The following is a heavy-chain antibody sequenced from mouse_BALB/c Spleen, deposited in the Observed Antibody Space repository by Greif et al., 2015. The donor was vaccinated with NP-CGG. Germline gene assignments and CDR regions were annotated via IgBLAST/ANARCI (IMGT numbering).Heavy chain of an antibody. J-gene: IGHJ2*01. D-gene: IGHD2-1*01. CDR1: GYTFTNYW. V-gene: IGHV1-63*02. Sequence: VMLVESGAELVRPGTSVKISCKASGYTFTNYWLGWVKQRPGHGLEWIGDIYPGGGYTNYNEKFKGKATLTADTSSGTAYMQLSSLTSEDSAVYFCARGGGNYAYYFDYWGQGTTLTVSS. CDR2: IYPGGGYT. CDR3: ARGGGNYAYYFDY.